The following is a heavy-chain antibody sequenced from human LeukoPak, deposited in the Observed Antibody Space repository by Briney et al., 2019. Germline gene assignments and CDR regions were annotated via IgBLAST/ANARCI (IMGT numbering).Heavy chain of an antibody. Sequence: PSETLSLTCTVSGGSISSSSYYWGWIRQPPGKGLEWIGSIYYSGSTNYNPSLKSRVTISVDTSKNQFSLKLSSVTAADTAVFYCALARVWGSYRYYDYWGQGTLVTVSS. V-gene: IGHV4-39*07. CDR1: GGSISSSSYY. D-gene: IGHD3-16*02. J-gene: IGHJ4*02. CDR3: ALARVWGSYRYYDY. CDR2: IYYSGST.